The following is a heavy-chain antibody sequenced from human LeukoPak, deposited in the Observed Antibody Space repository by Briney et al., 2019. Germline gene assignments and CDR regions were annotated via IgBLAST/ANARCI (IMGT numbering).Heavy chain of an antibody. CDR1: GFTFSDHY. Sequence: GGSLRLSCAASGFTFSDHYMTWVRQAPGKGLEWVSVIYSGGSTYYADSVKGRFTISRDNSKNTLYLQMNSLRAEDTAVYYCARVTYGSGSKWGQGTLVTVSS. CDR2: IYSGGST. CDR3: ARVTYGSGSK. V-gene: IGHV3-66*01. J-gene: IGHJ4*02. D-gene: IGHD3-10*01.